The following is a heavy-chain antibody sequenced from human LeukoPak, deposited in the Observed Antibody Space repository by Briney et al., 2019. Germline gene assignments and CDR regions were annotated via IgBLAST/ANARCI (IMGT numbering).Heavy chain of an antibody. CDR1: GYTFTDYF. Sequence: ASVKVSCKASGYTFTDYFIHWVRQAPGQGLEWMGWIRPESGGTQFAQKFQGRVTMTRDTSINTAYIELSSLRSDDTAVYYCARDLDDDSPGTFFDYWGQGALVTVSS. J-gene: IGHJ4*02. V-gene: IGHV1-2*02. CDR3: ARDLDDDSPGTFFDY. CDR2: IRPESGGT. D-gene: IGHD3-3*01.